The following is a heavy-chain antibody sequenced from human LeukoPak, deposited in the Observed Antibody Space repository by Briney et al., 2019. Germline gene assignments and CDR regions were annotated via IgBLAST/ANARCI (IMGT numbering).Heavy chain of an antibody. CDR3: ARELGTNYFDY. CDR1: GFTFSSYS. CDR2: ISSSSSYI. D-gene: IGHD7-27*01. J-gene: IGHJ4*02. Sequence: GGSLRLSCAASGFTFSSYSMNGVRQAPGKGLEWVSSISSSSSYIYYADSVKGRFTISRDNAKNSLYLQMNSLRAEDTAVYYCARELGTNYFDYWGQGTLVTVSS. V-gene: IGHV3-21*01.